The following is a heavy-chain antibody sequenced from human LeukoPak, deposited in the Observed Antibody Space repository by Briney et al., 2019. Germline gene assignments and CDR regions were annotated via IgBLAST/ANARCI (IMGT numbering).Heavy chain of an antibody. CDR1: GFIFSTYG. CDR2: IWYDGSNK. D-gene: IGHD1-26*01. J-gene: IGHJ4*02. CDR3: ARERSGSSIDH. Sequence: GGSLRLSCAASGFIFSTYGMHWVRQAPGKGLEWVAVIWYDGSNKYYADSVKGRFTIFRDNSKNTLYLQMNSLRAEDTAVYYCARERSGSSIDHWGQGTLVTVSS. V-gene: IGHV3-33*01.